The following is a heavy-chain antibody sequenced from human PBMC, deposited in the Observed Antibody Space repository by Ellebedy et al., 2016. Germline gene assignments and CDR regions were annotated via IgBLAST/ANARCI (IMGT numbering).Heavy chain of an antibody. CDR1: GFTVSTNY. CDR3: AKGRREYGDLSHDY. V-gene: IGHV3-53*01. J-gene: IGHJ4*02. Sequence: GESLKISCAASGFTVSTNYMKWVRQAPGKGLEWVSAIFSDGNTYYADSVKGRFTISRDISKNTLYLQMNSLTAEDTAVYYCAKGRREYGDLSHDYWGQGTLVTVSS. CDR2: IFSDGNT. D-gene: IGHD4-17*01.